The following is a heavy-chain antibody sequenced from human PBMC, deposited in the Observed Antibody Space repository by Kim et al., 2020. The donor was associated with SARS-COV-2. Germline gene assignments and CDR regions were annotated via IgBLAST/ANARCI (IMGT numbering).Heavy chain of an antibody. Sequence: YAQKCQGRVTMTRNTSKSTAYMELSSLRSEDTAVYYCARGYAVGATANDYWGQGTLVTVSS. V-gene: IGHV1-8*01. D-gene: IGHD1-26*01. CDR3: ARGYAVGATANDY. J-gene: IGHJ4*02.